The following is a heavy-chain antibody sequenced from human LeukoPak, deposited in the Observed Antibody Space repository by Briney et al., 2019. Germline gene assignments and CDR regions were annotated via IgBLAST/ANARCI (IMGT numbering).Heavy chain of an antibody. J-gene: IGHJ4*02. D-gene: IGHD4-17*01. CDR2: IWYEGSNK. Sequence: GGSLRLSCAASGFTFSNYGMHWVRQAPGKGLEWVAVIWYEGSNKYYADSVKGRFTISRDNSKNTLYMQMNSLRVEDAAVYYCATAPRGGDYEDYWGQGTLVTVSS. V-gene: IGHV3-33*01. CDR1: GFTFSNYG. CDR3: ATAPRGGDYEDY.